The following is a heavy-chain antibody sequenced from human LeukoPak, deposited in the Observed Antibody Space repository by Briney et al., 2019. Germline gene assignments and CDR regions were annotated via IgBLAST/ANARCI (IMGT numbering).Heavy chain of an antibody. CDR1: GFTFSSYG. D-gene: IGHD6-19*01. Sequence: GSLRLSCVASGFTFSSYGMHWVRQAPGKGLEWVAVIWYDGSNKYYADSVKGRFTISRDNSKNTLYLQMNSLRAEDTAVYYCAKDHVYSSGWTTDFDYWGQGALVTVSS. J-gene: IGHJ4*02. CDR2: IWYDGSNK. V-gene: IGHV3-33*06. CDR3: AKDHVYSSGWTTDFDY.